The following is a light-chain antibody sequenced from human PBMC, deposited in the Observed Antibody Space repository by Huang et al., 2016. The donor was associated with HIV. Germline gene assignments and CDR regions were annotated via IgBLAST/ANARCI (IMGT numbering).Light chain of an antibody. CDR1: QNIDTY. Sequence: DIQMTQSPSSLSASVGDRVTITCRASQNIDTYLNWYQQKRGKAPKRLIYAASNLEGGVPSRFSGSGSGTDFTLTISSLQPEDSATYYCQQSYSTLFTFGPGTKVDIK. CDR2: AAS. J-gene: IGKJ3*01. V-gene: IGKV1-39*01. CDR3: QQSYSTLFT.